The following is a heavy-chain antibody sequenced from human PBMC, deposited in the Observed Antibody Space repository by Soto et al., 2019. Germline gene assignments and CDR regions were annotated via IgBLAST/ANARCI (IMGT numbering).Heavy chain of an antibody. CDR3: ARGMYFDGSGGYSSYYYYMDV. Sequence: QVQLEESGGGLVKPGGSLRLSCAASGFTFSDYYMNWIRQAPGKGLQWVSYISGSSTTISYADSVKGRFTISRDNAKNSLFLQMNSVRAEDTAVYYCARGMYFDGSGGYSSYYYYMDVWGKGTTVTVSS. CDR1: GFTFSDYY. D-gene: IGHD3-10*01. V-gene: IGHV3-11*01. J-gene: IGHJ6*03. CDR2: ISGSSTTI.